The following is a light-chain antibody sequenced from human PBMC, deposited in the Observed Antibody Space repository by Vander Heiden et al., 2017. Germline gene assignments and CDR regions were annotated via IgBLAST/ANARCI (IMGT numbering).Light chain of an antibody. CDR1: QSVLYSSDKKNY. CDR2: WAS. Sequence: DIVMTQSPDSLAVPLGETATINCKSSQSVLYSSDKKNYLASYPKQRGPPQQLLILWASPRDSGVPDRLSGRGCETDFTLTISSVQAEVGAFYYCQQYASPPLTFGGRTKVEIK. V-gene: IGKV4-1*01. CDR3: QQYASPPLT. J-gene: IGKJ4*01.